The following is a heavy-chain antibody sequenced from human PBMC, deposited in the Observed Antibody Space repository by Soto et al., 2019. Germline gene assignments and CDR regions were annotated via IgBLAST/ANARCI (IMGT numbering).Heavy chain of an antibody. CDR1: GDSVSSNSAA. J-gene: IGHJ6*02. CDR3: ARQSSSKYYCGMDV. V-gene: IGHV6-1*01. D-gene: IGHD3-10*01. CDR2: TYYRSKWYN. Sequence: SQTLSLTCAISGDSVSSNSAAWNWIRQSPSRGLEWLGRTYYRSKWYNDCAVSVKSRITINPDTSRNQFSLQLNSVTPEDTAFYYCARQSSSKYYCGMDVWGQGTTVTVSS.